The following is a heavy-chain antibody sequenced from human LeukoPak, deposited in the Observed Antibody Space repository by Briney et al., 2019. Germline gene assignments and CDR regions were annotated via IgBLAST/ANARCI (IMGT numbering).Heavy chain of an antibody. CDR2: IWYDGSNK. V-gene: IGHV3-33*01. CDR3: ARETAADLNDAFDI. CDR1: GFTFSSYG. J-gene: IGHJ3*02. D-gene: IGHD6-13*01. Sequence: GGPLILSCAASGFTFSSYGMHWVRQAPGKGLEWVAVIWYDGSNKYYADSVKGRFTISRDNSKNTLYLQMNSLRAEDTAVYYCARETAADLNDAFDIWGQGTMVTVSS.